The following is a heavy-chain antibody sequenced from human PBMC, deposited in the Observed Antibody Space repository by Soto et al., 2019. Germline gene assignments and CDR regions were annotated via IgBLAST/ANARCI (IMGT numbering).Heavy chain of an antibody. CDR3: AKDQLLWFGESSPFDY. J-gene: IGHJ4*02. Sequence: PGGSLRLSCAASGFTFSSYAMSWVRQAPGKGLEWVSAISGSGGSTYYADSVKGRFTISRDNSKNTPYLQMNSLRAEDTAVYYCAKDQLLWFGESSPFDYWGQGTLVTVSS. V-gene: IGHV3-23*01. D-gene: IGHD3-10*01. CDR2: ISGSGGST. CDR1: GFTFSSYA.